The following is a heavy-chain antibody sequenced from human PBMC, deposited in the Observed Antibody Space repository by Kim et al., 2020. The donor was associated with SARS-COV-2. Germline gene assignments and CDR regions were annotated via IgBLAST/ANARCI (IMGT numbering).Heavy chain of an antibody. V-gene: IGHV1-2*04. Sequence: ASVKVSCKASGYTFTGYYMHWVRQAPGQGLEWMGWINPNSGGTNYAQKFQGWVTMTRDTSISTAYMELSRLRSDDTAVYYCARESSWCLHCIDYWGQGTLVTVSS. CDR2: INPNSGGT. CDR3: ARESSWCLHCIDY. D-gene: IGHD6-13*01. J-gene: IGHJ4*02. CDR1: GYTFTGYY.